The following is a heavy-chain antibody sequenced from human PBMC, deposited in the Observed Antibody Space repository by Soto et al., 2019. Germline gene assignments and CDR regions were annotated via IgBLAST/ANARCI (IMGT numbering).Heavy chain of an antibody. D-gene: IGHD3-3*01. Sequence: SETLSLTCEVSGASIRNGGFSWSWIRQPPGKGLEWIGYIYQNFQRGTTYYNPSLESRVTITVDRAKNDFYLKLTSVTAADTAVYYWDSGYDVWAYGMDVWGQGTTV. V-gene: IGHV4-30-2*01. CDR3: DSGYDVWAYGMDV. J-gene: IGHJ6*02. CDR2: IYQNFQRGTT. CDR1: GASIRNGGFS.